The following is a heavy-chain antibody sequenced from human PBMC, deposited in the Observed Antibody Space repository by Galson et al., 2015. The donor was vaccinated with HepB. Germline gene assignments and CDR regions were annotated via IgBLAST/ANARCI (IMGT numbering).Heavy chain of an antibody. J-gene: IGHJ4*02. CDR2: IKHDGSEK. CDR1: GFTYNNYW. CDR3: ARGWDTDVTSNFDY. Sequence: SLRLSCAVSGFTYNNYWMSWVRQAPGRGLEWVATIKHDGSEKYYVDSVEGRFTAPRDNAEKPLYLDMNALSVEDTAVYYCARGWDTDVTSNFDYWGQGALVTVSS. V-gene: IGHV3-7*03. D-gene: IGHD5-18*01.